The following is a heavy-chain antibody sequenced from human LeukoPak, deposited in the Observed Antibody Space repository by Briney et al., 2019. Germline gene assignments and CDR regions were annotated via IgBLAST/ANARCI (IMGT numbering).Heavy chain of an antibody. V-gene: IGHV1-2*02. J-gene: IGHJ4*02. D-gene: IGHD3-9*01. CDR2: INPNSGGT. CDR1: GYTFTGYY. Sequence: GASVKVSCKASGYTFTGYYRHWVRQAPGQGLEWMGWINPNSGGTNYAQKFQGRVTMTRDTSISTAYMELSRLRSDDTAVYYCARMDGTGYDILTGYYGWGVYYFDYWGQGTLVTVSS. CDR3: ARMDGTGYDILTGYYGWGVYYFDY.